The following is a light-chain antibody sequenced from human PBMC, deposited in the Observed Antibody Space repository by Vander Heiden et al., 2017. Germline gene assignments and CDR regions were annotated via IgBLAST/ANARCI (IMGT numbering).Light chain of an antibody. V-gene: IGKV1-39*01. CDR2: AAS. Sequence: DIQLTHSPSSLSASVGDRVTITCRESQSISSYLNWYQQKPGKAPKLLIYAASSLQSGVPSRFSGSGSGTDFTLTISSLQPEDFATYYGQRSYSTPPTFGQGTKVEIK. CDR1: QSISSY. J-gene: IGKJ1*01. CDR3: QRSYSTPPT.